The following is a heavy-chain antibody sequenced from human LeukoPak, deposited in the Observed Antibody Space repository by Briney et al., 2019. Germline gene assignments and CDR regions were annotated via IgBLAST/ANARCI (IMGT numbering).Heavy chain of an antibody. D-gene: IGHD1-26*01. V-gene: IGHV1-2*02. CDR3: ARDPPDDKPVGATPRDDY. J-gene: IGHJ4*02. Sequence: GASVKVSCKASGYTFTGYYMHWVRQAPGQGLEWMGWISPNSGATNYAQKFQGRVTMTRDTSISTAYMELSRLRSDDTAVYYCARDPPDDKPVGATPRDDYWGQGTLVTVSS. CDR1: GYTFTGYY. CDR2: ISPNSGAT.